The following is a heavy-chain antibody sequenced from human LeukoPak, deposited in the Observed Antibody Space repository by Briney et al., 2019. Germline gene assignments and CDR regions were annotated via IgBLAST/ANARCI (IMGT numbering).Heavy chain of an antibody. J-gene: IGHJ4*02. CDR2: ILASGGSP. D-gene: IGHD5-18*01. Sequence: GGSLTLSCEVSGFTFGSHAMYRVRQAPGKGLEWVAGILASGGSPHYADSVKGRFTISRHNHRNTVYLQINSLRDDDTAVYYCGKTTVGYSSGQKPAWPVDFWGQGTLVTVSS. V-gene: IGHV3-23*01. CDR1: GFTFGSHA. CDR3: GKTTVGYSSGQKPAWPVDF.